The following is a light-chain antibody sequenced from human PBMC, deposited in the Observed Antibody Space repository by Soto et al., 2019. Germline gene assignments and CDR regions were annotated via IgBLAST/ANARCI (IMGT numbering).Light chain of an antibody. CDR2: GAS. CDR1: QSVSSSY. Sequence: EIVLTQSPGTLSLSPGERATLSCRASQSVSSSYLAWYQQKPGQAPRLLIYGASSRATGIPDRFSGSGSGTDFTLTISRLEPGDFAVYYCQQYGSSPRTFCQGTKVEIK. V-gene: IGKV3-20*01. CDR3: QQYGSSPRT. J-gene: IGKJ1*01.